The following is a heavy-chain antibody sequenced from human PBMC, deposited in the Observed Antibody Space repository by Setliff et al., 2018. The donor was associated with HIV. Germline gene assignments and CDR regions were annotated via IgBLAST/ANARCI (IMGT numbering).Heavy chain of an antibody. CDR3: ARDGLDLVRSVYGF. Sequence: PSETLSLTCDVSGFSISSRYYWGWIRQPPGKGLEWVGSIYHSGTTYYNPSLKSRVTISVDTSKNQFSLRLNSVTAADTAVYYCARDGLDLVRSVYGFWGQGNPVTVSS. J-gene: IGHJ4*02. CDR1: GFSISSRYY. CDR2: IYHSGTT. V-gene: IGHV4-38-2*02. D-gene: IGHD3-22*01.